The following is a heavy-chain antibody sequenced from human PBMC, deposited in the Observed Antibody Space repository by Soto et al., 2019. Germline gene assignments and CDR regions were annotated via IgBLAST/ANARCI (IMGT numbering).Heavy chain of an antibody. CDR2: IYYSGST. J-gene: IGHJ3*02. CDR3: AREAHVDTAMVSAFDI. D-gene: IGHD5-18*01. CDR1: GGSISSYY. Sequence: QVQLQESGPGLVKPSETLSLTCTASGGSISSYYWSWIRQPPGKGLEWIGYIYYSGSTNYNPSLKSRFTISVDTSKNQFSLKLSSVTAADTAVYYCAREAHVDTAMVSAFDIWGQGTMVTVAS. V-gene: IGHV4-59*01.